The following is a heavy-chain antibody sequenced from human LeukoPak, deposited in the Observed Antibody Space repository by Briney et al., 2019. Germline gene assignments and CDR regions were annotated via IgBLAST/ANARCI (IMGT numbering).Heavy chain of an antibody. Sequence: SETLSLTCIVSGGSINNYYWTWIRQPPGKGLEWIGYIYHGGNTNYNSSLKSRVTISIDTSKKEFSPNLRSVTAADTAVYYCARQAIAVTGVIDYWGQGVLVTVSS. D-gene: IGHD6-19*01. CDR1: GGSINNYY. CDR2: IYHGGNT. CDR3: ARQAIAVTGVIDY. J-gene: IGHJ4*02. V-gene: IGHV4-59*08.